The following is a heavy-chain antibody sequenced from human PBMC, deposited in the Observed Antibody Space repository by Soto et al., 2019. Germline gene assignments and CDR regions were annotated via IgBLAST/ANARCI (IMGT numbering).Heavy chain of an antibody. D-gene: IGHD3-3*01. CDR1: GGSISTYY. J-gene: IGHJ3*01. CDR2: IYRTGST. CDR3: ARQIGDDPFDV. Sequence: SETLSLTCTVSGGSISTYYWNWIRQSPGKGLEWIGYIYRTGSTHYNPSLNSRVAISLDTSRNKFSLKLHSVTAADTAVYFCARQIGDDPFDVWGQGTMVTV. V-gene: IGHV4-4*09.